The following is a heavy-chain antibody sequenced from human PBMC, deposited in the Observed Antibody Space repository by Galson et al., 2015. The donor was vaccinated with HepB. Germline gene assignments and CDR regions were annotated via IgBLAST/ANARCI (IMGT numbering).Heavy chain of an antibody. J-gene: IGHJ4*02. CDR1: GGSISSYY. CDR2: IYYSGST. V-gene: IGHV4-59*01. CDR3: ARAGEWEQVDY. D-gene: IGHD1-26*01. Sequence: LSLTCTVSGGSISSYYWSWIRQPPGKGLEWIGYIYYSGSTNYNPSLKSRVTISVDTSKNQFSLKLSSVTAADTAVYYCARAGEWEQVDYWGQGTLVTVSS.